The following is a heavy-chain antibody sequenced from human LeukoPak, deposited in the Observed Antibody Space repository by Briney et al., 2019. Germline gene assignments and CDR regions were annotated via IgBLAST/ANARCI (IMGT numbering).Heavy chain of an antibody. Sequence: GGSLRLSCAASGFTFSSYGMSWVRQAPGKGLEWVSGIHSGGSTYYADSVKGRFTISRDNSKNTLYLQMKSLRGEDTAVYYCARGYSGWYRYFQDWGQGTLVTVSS. V-gene: IGHV3-66*01. CDR2: IHSGGST. D-gene: IGHD6-19*01. CDR1: GFTFSSYG. J-gene: IGHJ1*01. CDR3: ARGYSGWYRYFQD.